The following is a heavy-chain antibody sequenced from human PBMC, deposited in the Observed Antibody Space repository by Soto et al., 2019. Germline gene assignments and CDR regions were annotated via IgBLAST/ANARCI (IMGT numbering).Heavy chain of an antibody. V-gene: IGHV3-21*01. CDR3: ARNRSYSSSPFDY. J-gene: IGHJ4*02. D-gene: IGHD6-6*01. Sequence: EVQLVESGGGLVKPGGSLRLSCAASGFTFSSYSMNWVRQAPGKGLEWVSSNSSSSSYIYYADSVKGRFTISRDNARNSLYLQMNSLRAEDTAVYYCARNRSYSSSPFDYWGQGTLVTVSS. CDR1: GFTFSSYS. CDR2: NSSSSSYI.